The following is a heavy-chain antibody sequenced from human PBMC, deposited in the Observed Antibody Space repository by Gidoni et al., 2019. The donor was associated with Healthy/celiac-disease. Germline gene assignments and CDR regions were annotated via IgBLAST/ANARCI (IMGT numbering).Heavy chain of an antibody. Sequence: HVQLPASGPGLVTPSHTLSLTCTVPGGSLRSGGYYWSWIRQHPGKGLEWIGYIYYSGSTYYNPSLKSRVTISVDTSKNQFSLKLSSVTAADTAVYYCARFGWQLVGAFDIWGQGTMVTVSS. V-gene: IGHV4-31*03. J-gene: IGHJ3*02. CDR2: IYYSGST. CDR1: GGSLRSGGYY. D-gene: IGHD6-6*01. CDR3: ARFGWQLVGAFDI.